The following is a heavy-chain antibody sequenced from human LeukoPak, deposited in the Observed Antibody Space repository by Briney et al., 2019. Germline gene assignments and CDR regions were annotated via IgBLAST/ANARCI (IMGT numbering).Heavy chain of an antibody. D-gene: IGHD3-22*01. CDR3: ARGVVDQTPYYFDY. CDR1: GGSISSYY. V-gene: IGHV4-59*01. J-gene: IGHJ4*02. CDR2: IYFSGST. Sequence: SETLSLTCTVSGGSISSYYWRWIRQPPGKGLEWIGYIYFSGSTNYNPSLKSRVTISVDTSKNQFSLKLSSVTAADTAVYYCARGVVDQTPYYFDYWGQGTLVTVSS.